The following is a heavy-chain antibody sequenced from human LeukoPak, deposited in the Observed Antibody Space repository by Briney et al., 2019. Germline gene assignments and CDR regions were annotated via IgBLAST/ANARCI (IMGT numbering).Heavy chain of an antibody. Sequence: GGSPRLSCAASGFTVSSNYMSWVRQAPGKGLEWVSVIYSGGSTYYADSVKGRFTISRDNSKNTLYLQMNSLRAEDTAVYYCARLHYDYVWGSYRPSRDGYFDYWGQGTLVTVSS. CDR3: ARLHYDYVWGSYRPSRDGYFDY. D-gene: IGHD3-16*02. CDR2: IYSGGST. J-gene: IGHJ4*02. CDR1: GFTVSSNY. V-gene: IGHV3-66*04.